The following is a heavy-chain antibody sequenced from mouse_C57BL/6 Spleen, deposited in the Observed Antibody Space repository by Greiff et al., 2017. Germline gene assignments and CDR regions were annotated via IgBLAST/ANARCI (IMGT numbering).Heavy chain of an antibody. CDR2: IDPSDSYT. Sequence: VQLQQSGAELVMPGASVKLSCKASGYTFTSYWMHWVKQRPGEGLEWIGEIDPSDSYTNYNQKFKGKSTLTVDKSSNTAYMQLSSLTSEDSAVYYCARTTTVVSPYAMDYWGQGTSVTVSS. V-gene: IGHV1-69*01. CDR3: ARTTTVVSPYAMDY. D-gene: IGHD1-1*01. CDR1: GYTFTSYW. J-gene: IGHJ4*01.